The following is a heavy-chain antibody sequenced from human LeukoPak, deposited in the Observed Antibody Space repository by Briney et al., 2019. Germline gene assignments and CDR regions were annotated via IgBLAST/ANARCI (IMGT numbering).Heavy chain of an antibody. V-gene: IGHV3-11*01. CDR1: GFTFSDYY. D-gene: IGHD1-26*01. J-gene: IGHJ3*02. CDR3: ARGPNSGSDRALAFDI. Sequence: GGSLILSCAASGFTFSDYYMSWIRQAPGKGLEWVSYISSSGSNIYYADSVKGRFTISRDNAKNSLYLQMNSLRAEDTAVYYCARGPNSGSDRALAFDIWGQGTMVTVSS. CDR2: ISSSGSNI.